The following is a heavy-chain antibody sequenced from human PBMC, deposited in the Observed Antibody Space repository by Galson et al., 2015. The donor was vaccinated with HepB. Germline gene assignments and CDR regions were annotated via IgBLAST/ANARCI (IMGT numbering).Heavy chain of an antibody. V-gene: IGHV3-23*01. CDR3: ARQAYAPFFEY. CDR1: GFTFSSYA. Sequence: SLRLSCAASGFTFSSYAMSWVRQAPGKGLEWVSTISDNSGEIHFADSVKGRFTISRDNSKNTLYLQMNSLRAEDTAAYFCARQAYAPFFEYWGQGTLVTVSS. CDR2: ISDNSGEI. D-gene: IGHD4-17*01. J-gene: IGHJ4*02.